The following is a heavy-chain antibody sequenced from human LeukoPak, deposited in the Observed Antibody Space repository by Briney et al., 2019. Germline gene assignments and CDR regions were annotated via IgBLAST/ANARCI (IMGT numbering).Heavy chain of an antibody. J-gene: IGHJ4*02. CDR1: GVSITSST. V-gene: IGHV3-21*01. CDR3: ANHLACGSTSCPPFDY. D-gene: IGHD2-2*01. CDR2: ISNSGSYI. Sequence: ETLSLTCTVSGVSITSSTFCWNWIRQPPGKGLEWVSSISNSGSYIYYADSVKGRFAISRDNAKNSLYLQMNSLRAEDTAVYYCANHLACGSTSCPPFDYWGQGTLVTVSS.